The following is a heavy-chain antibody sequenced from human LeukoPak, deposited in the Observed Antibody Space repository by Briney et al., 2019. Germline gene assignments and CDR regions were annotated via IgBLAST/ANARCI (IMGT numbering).Heavy chain of an antibody. D-gene: IGHD4-23*01. CDR2: IIPILGIA. CDR3: ATRKHIDYGGNSAY. V-gene: IGHV1-69*04. CDR1: GGTFSSYA. J-gene: IGHJ4*02. Sequence: SVKVSCKASGGTFSSYAISWVRQAPGQGLEWMGRIIPILGIANYAQKFQGRVTITADKSTSTAYMELSSLRSEDTAVYYCATRKHIDYGGNSAYWGQGTLVTVSS.